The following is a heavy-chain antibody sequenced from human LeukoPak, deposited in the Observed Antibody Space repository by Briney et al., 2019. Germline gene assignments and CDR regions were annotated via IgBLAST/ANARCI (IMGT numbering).Heavy chain of an antibody. CDR3: ATDGSSAWYDNY. J-gene: IGHJ4*02. D-gene: IGHD6-19*01. V-gene: IGHV3-15*01. CDR1: GLTFSNAW. CDR2: IKSKSDGGTT. Sequence: GGSLRLSCAVSGLTFSNAWMAWVRQAPGKGLEWVGRIKSKSDGGTTEYAAPVKGRFTISRDDSKNTLYLQMNSLKIEDTAVYYCATDGSSAWYDNYWGQGTLVTVSS.